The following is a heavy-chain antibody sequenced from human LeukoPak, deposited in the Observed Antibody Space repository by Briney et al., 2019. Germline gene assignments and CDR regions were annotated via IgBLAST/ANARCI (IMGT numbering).Heavy chain of an antibody. D-gene: IGHD5-24*01. Sequence: SETLSLTCAVSGYSISSGYYWGWTRQPPGKGLEWIGSIYHSGSTYYNPSLKSRVTISVDTSKNQFSLKLSSVTAADTAVYYCARVEMATITGYFDLWGRGTLVTVSS. CDR1: GYSISSGYY. CDR3: ARVEMATITGYFDL. J-gene: IGHJ2*01. V-gene: IGHV4-38-2*01. CDR2: IYHSGST.